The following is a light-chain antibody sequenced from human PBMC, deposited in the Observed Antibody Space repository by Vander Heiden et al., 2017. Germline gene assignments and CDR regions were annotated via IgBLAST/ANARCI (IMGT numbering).Light chain of an antibody. J-gene: IGKJ3*01. CDR2: AAS. CDR3: QQSDSTPRT. Sequence: DIQMTQSPSSLSASVGDRVTITCRASQSISSYLNWYQQKPGKAPKLLIYAASSLQSGVPSRFSRSGSGTDFTLTISRLQPEDFATYYCQQSDSTPRTFGHGTKVDIK. V-gene: IGKV1-39*01. CDR1: QSISSY.